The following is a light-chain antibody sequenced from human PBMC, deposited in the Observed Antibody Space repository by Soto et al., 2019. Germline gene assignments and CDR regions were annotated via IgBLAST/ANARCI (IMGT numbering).Light chain of an antibody. CDR1: QSVDIN. Sequence: TKSPGTLSVTPGDRVTLSFRASQSVDINLAWYQQRAGQAPRLLVYGASTKATDMPGRFSGSGSGTDFTLTVSRLEPEDFAVYYCQQYGSSLTFGQGTKVDIK. V-gene: IGKV3-20*01. J-gene: IGKJ1*01. CDR3: QQYGSSLT. CDR2: GAS.